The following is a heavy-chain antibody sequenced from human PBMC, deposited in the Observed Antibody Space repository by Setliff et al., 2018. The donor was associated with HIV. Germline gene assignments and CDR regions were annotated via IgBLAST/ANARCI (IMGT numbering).Heavy chain of an antibody. CDR3: AKDAGVTGGLYRYYIDA. J-gene: IGHJ6*03. Sequence: PSGTLSLTCTVSGVSIDKNYWSWVRRPPGKGLEWIGRVYMSGKTNYSPSLKSRVTMSADTSKNQVSLKLTSVTAADTAVYYCAKDAGVTGGLYRYYIDAWGNGTTVTVSS. CDR1: GVSIDKNY. CDR2: VYMSGKT. D-gene: IGHD2-8*01. V-gene: IGHV4-4*07.